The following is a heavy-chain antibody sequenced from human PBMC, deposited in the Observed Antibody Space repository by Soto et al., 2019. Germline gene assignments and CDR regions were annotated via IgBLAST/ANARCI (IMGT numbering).Heavy chain of an antibody. J-gene: IGHJ4*02. CDR2: INPDVRTI. CDR3: AKDGNYRFEN. Sequence: LIVSCASWALSFSTSLIHFVLQAPGEGLVWFSRINPDVRTIDYADSVKCRFTISRDNAKKTLYLQMNILRVEDTAVYFCAKDGNYRFENWGLGTLVKVYS. CDR1: ALSFSTSL. V-gene: IGHV3-74*01. D-gene: IGHD1-7*01.